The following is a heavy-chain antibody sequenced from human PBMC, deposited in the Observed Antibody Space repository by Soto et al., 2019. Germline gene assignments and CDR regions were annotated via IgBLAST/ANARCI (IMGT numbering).Heavy chain of an antibody. Sequence: PGGSLRLSCAASGFTFSSYWMSWVRQAPGKGLEWVANIKQDGSEKYYVDSVKGRFTISRDNAKNSLYLQMNSLRAEDTVVYYCARDIDSSGYYADAFDIWGQGTMVTVSS. J-gene: IGHJ3*02. CDR3: ARDIDSSGYYADAFDI. V-gene: IGHV3-7*01. CDR1: GFTFSSYW. CDR2: IKQDGSEK. D-gene: IGHD3-22*01.